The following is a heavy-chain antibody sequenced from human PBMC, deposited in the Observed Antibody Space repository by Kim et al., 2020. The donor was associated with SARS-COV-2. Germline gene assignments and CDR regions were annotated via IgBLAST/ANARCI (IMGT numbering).Heavy chain of an antibody. D-gene: IGHD6-19*01. Sequence: GGSLRLSCAASGFTFSSYAMSWVRQAPGKGLEWVSAISGSGGSTYYADSVKGRFTISRDNSKNTLYLQMNSLRAEDTAVYYCAKVFVRTHSGWYYFDYWGQGTLVTVSS. CDR1: GFTFSSYA. CDR3: AKVFVRTHSGWYYFDY. V-gene: IGHV3-23*01. CDR2: ISGSGGST. J-gene: IGHJ4*02.